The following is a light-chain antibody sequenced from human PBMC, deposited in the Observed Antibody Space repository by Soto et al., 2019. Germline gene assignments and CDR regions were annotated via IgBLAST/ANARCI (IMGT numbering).Light chain of an antibody. Sequence: KASQSVATSYLAWYQQRPGQAPRLLIYGASTRATGIPDRFCGSGSGTAFTLALRTLEPYDFAVSICQQYGSALYTFGQGTKVDIK. CDR1: QSVATSY. V-gene: IGKV3-20*01. J-gene: IGKJ2*01. CDR3: QQYGSALYT. CDR2: GAS.